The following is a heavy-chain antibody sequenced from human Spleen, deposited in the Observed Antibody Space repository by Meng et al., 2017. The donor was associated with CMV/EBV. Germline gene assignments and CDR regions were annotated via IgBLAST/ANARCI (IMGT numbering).Heavy chain of an antibody. J-gene: IGHJ6*02. CDR3: ARETTTSASYNNNWYGDYYYYGMDV. CDR2: IIPIFGTS. Sequence: SVKVSCKASGGTFSTYAISWVRQAPGQGLEWLGGIIPIFGTSKPAQRFQDRVVITTDESSTIAYMELSSLKSEDTAVYYCARETTTSASYNNNWYGDYYYYGMDVWGQGTTVTVSS. D-gene: IGHD6-13*01. V-gene: IGHV1-69*05. CDR1: GGTFSTYA.